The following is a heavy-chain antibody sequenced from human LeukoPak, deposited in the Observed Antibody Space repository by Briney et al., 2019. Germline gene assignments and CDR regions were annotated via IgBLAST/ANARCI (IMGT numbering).Heavy chain of an antibody. CDR1: GGSISSSSYY. V-gene: IGHV4-39*01. CDR3: ARQPVSSGYYPPFGY. Sequence: SETLSLTCTVSGGSISSSSYYWGWIRQPPGKGLEWIGSIYYSGSTYYNPSLKSRVTISVDTSKNQFSLKLSSVTAADTAVYYCARQPVSSGYYPPFGYWGQGTLVTVSS. J-gene: IGHJ4*02. CDR2: IYYSGST. D-gene: IGHD3-22*01.